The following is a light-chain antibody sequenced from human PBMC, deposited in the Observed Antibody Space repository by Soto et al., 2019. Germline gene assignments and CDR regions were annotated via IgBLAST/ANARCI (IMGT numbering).Light chain of an antibody. CDR2: SNN. J-gene: IGLJ2*01. CDR3: AAWDDSMKGVL. V-gene: IGLV1-44*01. CDR1: SSNIGSNT. Sequence: QSVLTQPPSASGTPGQRVTISCSGSSSNIGSNTVNWYHQLPGTAPTLLIYSNNQRPSGVPDRFSGSKSGTSASLAISGLHSEDEADYYWAAWDDSMKGVLFGGGTKLTVL.